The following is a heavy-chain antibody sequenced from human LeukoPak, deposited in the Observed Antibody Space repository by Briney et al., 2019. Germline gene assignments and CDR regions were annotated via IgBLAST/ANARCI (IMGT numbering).Heavy chain of an antibody. J-gene: IGHJ4*02. V-gene: IGHV3-64*02. Sequence: GGSLRLSCAASGFTFSSYAMHWVRQAPGEGLEYVSAISGNGDSTFYADSVKGRFTISRDNAKNSLYLQMNSLRAEDMALYYCAKGSYGSGSYPDYWGQGTLVTVSS. CDR3: AKGSYGSGSYPDY. D-gene: IGHD3-10*01. CDR2: ISGNGDST. CDR1: GFTFSSYA.